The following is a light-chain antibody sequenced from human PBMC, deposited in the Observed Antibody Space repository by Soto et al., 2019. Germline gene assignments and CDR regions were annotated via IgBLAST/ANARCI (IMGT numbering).Light chain of an antibody. CDR1: QSINSW. CDR2: KAS. CDR3: QQYNSYWT. J-gene: IGKJ1*01. Sequence: DIQMTQSPSTLSASVGDRVTITCRASQSINSWLAWYQQKPGKAPKLLIYKASSLESGVPSRFGGSGSGTEFTLTISSLPPDDVATYYCQQYNSYWTFGQGTKVEIK. V-gene: IGKV1-5*03.